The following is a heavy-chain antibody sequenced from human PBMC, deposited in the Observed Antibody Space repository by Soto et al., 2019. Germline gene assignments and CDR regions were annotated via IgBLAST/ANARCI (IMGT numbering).Heavy chain of an antibody. V-gene: IGHV3-30*03. D-gene: IGHD6-13*01. CDR3: ARDRRGYSTSA. Sequence: GGSLRLSCAASVFTFSSYGMHWVRQAPGKGLEWVAVISYDGSNKYYADSVKGRFTISRDNSKNTVSLQMNSLRPDDTAVYYCARDRRGYSTSAWGQGALVTVSS. CDR1: VFTFSSYG. J-gene: IGHJ5*02. CDR2: ISYDGSNK.